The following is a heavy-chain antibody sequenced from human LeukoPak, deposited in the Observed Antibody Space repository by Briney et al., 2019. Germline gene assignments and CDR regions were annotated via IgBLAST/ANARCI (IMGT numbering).Heavy chain of an antibody. CDR1: GYTFTSYD. CDR3: YLDYYDSSGYYLRFDP. CDR2: MNPNSGNT. V-gene: IGHV1-8*01. Sequence: ASVKVSCKASGYTFTSYDINWVRQATGQGLEWMGWMNPNSGNTGYAQRFQGRVTMTRNTSISTAYMELSSLRSEDSAVYYCYLDYYDSSGYYLRFDPWGQGTLVTVSS. J-gene: IGHJ5*02. D-gene: IGHD3-22*01.